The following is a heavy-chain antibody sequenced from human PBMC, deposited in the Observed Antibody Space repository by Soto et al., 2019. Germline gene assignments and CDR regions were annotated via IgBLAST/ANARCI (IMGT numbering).Heavy chain of an antibody. CDR3: ARPPTEQSGDYVSGAFDV. V-gene: IGHV4-39*01. CDR2: IYYSGLT. CDR1: GGSISNIGSY. Sequence: QLQLQESGPGLVKPSETLSLTCSVSGGSISNIGSYWGWIRQPPGKGLEWIGTIYYSGLTYYNPSLKSRVAISVDASKNQFSLRLTSVTAADTAVYYCARPPTEQSGDYVSGAFDVWGPGTMVTVSS. J-gene: IGHJ3*01. D-gene: IGHD4-17*01.